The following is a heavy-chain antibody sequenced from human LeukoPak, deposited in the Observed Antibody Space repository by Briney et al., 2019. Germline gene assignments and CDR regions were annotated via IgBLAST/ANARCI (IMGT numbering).Heavy chain of an antibody. CDR2: ISAYNGNT. CDR3: ARAGHGGGYFYY. D-gene: IGHD3-22*01. Sequence: ASVKVSRKGSGYTFTSYSISWVRQAPGQGLEWVGWISAYNGNTHYAQKLQGRVTMTTDISTSTPYMELRSVRSDDTDVYYCARAGHGGGYFYYWGQGTLVTVSS. CDR1: GYTFTSYS. J-gene: IGHJ4*01. V-gene: IGHV1-18*01.